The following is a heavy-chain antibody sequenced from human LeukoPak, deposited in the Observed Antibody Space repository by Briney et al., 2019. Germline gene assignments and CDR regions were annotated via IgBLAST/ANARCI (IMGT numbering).Heavy chain of an antibody. CDR3: ARDGYYGSGLLNY. J-gene: IGHJ4*02. CDR2: IKQDGSEK. Sequence: GGSLRLSCAASGFTFSSYWMSWVRQAPGKGLEWVANIKQDGSEKYYVDSVKGRFTISRDNAKNSLYLQMNSLRAEDTAVYYCARDGYYGSGLLNYWGQGTLVTVSS. D-gene: IGHD3-10*01. CDR1: GFTFSSYW. V-gene: IGHV3-7*01.